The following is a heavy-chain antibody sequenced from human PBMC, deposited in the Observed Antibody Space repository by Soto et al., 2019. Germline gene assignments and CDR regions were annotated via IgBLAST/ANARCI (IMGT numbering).Heavy chain of an antibody. CDR2: IKLDGREK. J-gene: IGHJ4*02. D-gene: IGHD1-1*01. Sequence: GGSLRLSCSASGFIFRRYWMAWVRQGPGKGPEWVATIKLDGREKNYLDSVQGRFTISRGDAENSMSLQMTSLRGEDTAVYFCVRELDRYGRFDYWGLGTPVTVSS. V-gene: IGHV3-7*01. CDR3: VRELDRYGRFDY. CDR1: GFIFRRYW.